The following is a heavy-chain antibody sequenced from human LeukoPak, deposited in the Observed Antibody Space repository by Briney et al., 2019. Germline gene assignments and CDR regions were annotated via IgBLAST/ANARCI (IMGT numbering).Heavy chain of an antibody. CDR3: ARGLSGWFGELLRYDWFDP. CDR2: IFSRDSDT. V-gene: IGHV5-51*01. CDR1: GYSFTSYW. D-gene: IGHD3-10*01. J-gene: IGHJ5*02. Sequence: GEGPKSSWKGAGYSFTSYWIGLVRQMPRERPGVVGIIFSRDSDTRYSPSFQGQVTISADKSISTAYLQWSSLKASDTAMYYCARGLSGWFGELLRYDWFDPWGQGTLVTVSS.